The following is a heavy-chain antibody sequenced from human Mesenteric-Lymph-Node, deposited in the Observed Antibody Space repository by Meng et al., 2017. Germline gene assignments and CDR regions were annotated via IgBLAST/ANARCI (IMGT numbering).Heavy chain of an antibody. CDR2: INQDGGVK. V-gene: IGHV3-7*01. CDR3: TRDPGYGGFDI. CDR1: GFTFSSYE. J-gene: IGHJ3*02. D-gene: IGHD5-18*01. Sequence: GGSLRLSCATSGFTFSSYEMNWVRQAPGKGLELVANINQDGGVKNYVDSVKGRFIITRDNAKNSLYLQMNSLRVEDTAVYNCTRDPGYGGFDIWGQGTVVTVSS.